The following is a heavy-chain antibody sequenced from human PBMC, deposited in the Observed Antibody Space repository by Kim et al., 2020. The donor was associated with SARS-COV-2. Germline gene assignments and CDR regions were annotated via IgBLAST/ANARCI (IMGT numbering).Heavy chain of an antibody. CDR2: IIPIFGTA. CDR3: ARDVVAVAGPTNWFDP. CDR1: GGTFSSYA. D-gene: IGHD6-19*01. V-gene: IGHV1-69*13. Sequence: SVKVSCKASGGTFSSYAISWVRQAPGQGLEWMGGIIPIFGTANYAQKFQGRVTITADESTSTAYMELSSLRSEDTAVYYCARDVVAVAGPTNWFDPWGQGTLVTVPS. J-gene: IGHJ5*02.